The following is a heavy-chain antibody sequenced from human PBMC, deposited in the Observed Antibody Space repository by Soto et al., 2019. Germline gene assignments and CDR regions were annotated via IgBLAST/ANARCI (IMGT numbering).Heavy chain of an antibody. CDR3: ARDSLTAHYYDILTRTLEYWFDP. J-gene: IGHJ5*02. CDR2: IKQDGSEK. V-gene: IGHV3-7*01. Sequence: GGSLRLSCAASGFTFSSYWMSWVRQAPGKGLEWVANIKQDGSEKYYVDSVKGRFTISRDNVKNSLYLQMNSLRAEDTAVYYCARDSLTAHYYDILTRTLEYWFDPWGQGTLVTVSS. CDR1: GFTFSSYW. D-gene: IGHD3-9*01.